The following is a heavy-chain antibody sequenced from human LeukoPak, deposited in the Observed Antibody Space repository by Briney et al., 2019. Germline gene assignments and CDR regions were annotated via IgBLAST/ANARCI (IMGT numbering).Heavy chain of an antibody. CDR1: GGSISSYY. D-gene: IGHD3-3*01. CDR2: IYYNGST. CDR3: ARATDDFWSGYHGYFDY. J-gene: IGHJ4*02. Sequence: SETLSLTCTVSGGSISSYYWSWIRQPPGKGLEWIGYIYYNGSTNYNPSLKSRVTISVDTSKNQFSLKLSSVTAADTAVYYCARATDDFWSGYHGYFDYWGQGTLVTVSS. V-gene: IGHV4-59*01.